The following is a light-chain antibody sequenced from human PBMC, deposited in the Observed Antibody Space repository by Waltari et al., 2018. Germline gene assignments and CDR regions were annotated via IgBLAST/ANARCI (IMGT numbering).Light chain of an antibody. CDR1: QSISNW. Sequence: DIQMTQSPSSLSASVVDRVTITCRASQSISNWLAWYQQKPGKAPILLIYKASILKSGVPSRFSGSGSGTQFTLTISSLQPGDFATYYCQQYNTYSSFGQGTKLEIK. J-gene: IGKJ2*01. CDR3: QQYNTYSS. CDR2: KAS. V-gene: IGKV1-5*03.